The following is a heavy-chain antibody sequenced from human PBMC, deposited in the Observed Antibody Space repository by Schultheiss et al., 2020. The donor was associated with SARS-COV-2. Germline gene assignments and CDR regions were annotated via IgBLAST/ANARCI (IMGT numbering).Heavy chain of an antibody. V-gene: IGHV3-30*03. CDR1: GFTFSSYG. CDR2: ISYDGSNK. J-gene: IGHJ3*02. Sequence: GGSLRLSCAASGFTFSSYGMHWVRQAPGKGLEWVAVISYDGSNKYYADSVKGRFTISRDNSKNTLYLQMNSLRAEDTAVYYCARGTLSGYSYGYDAFDIWGQGTMVTVSS. D-gene: IGHD5-18*01. CDR3: ARGTLSGYSYGYDAFDI.